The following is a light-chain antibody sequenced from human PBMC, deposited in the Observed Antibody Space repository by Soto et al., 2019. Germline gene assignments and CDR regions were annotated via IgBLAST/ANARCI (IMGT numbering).Light chain of an antibody. Sequence: IQLTQSPSSLSASVGDRVTITCRASQGISSYLAWYQQKPGKAPKLLIYAASTLQSGVPSRFSGSGSGTEITLTIISLQPANVANDHCQQLNSYPRPFTFGPGTKVDIK. CDR1: QGISSY. V-gene: IGKV1-9*01. J-gene: IGKJ3*01. CDR3: QQLNSYPRPFT. CDR2: AAS.